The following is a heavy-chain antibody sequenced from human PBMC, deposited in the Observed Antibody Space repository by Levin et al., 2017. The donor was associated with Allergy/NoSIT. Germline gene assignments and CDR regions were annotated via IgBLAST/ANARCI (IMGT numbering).Heavy chain of an antibody. D-gene: IGHD3-22*01. V-gene: IGHV3-30*18. J-gene: IGHJ4*02. CDR1: GFTFSSYG. CDR3: AKDHRGYYDSSGYYHYFDY. CDR2: ISYDGSNK. Sequence: GESLKISCAASGFTFSSYGMHWVRQAPGKGLEWVAVISYDGSNKYYADSVKGRFTISRDNSKNTLYLQMNSLRAEDTAVYYCAKDHRGYYDSSGYYHYFDYWGQGTLVTVSS.